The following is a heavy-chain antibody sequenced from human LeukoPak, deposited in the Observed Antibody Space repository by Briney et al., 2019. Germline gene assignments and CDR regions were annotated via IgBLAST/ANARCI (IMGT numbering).Heavy chain of an antibody. CDR1: GGSISSGDYY. J-gene: IGHJ6*02. V-gene: IGHV4-30-4*01. CDR2: IYYSGST. Sequence: SETLSLTCTVSGGSISSGDYYWSWIRQPPGKGLEWIGYIYYSGSTYYNPSLKSRVTISVDTSKNQFSLKLSSVTAADTAVYYCATPPRDSGGWSGSYYYYGMDVWGQGTTVTDSS. D-gene: IGHD6-19*01. CDR3: ATPPRDSGGWSGSYYYYGMDV.